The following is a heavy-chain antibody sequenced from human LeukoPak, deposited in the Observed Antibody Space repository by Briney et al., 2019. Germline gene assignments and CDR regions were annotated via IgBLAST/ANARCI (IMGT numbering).Heavy chain of an antibody. D-gene: IGHD1-1*01. CDR2: IYYNGRT. CDR1: GGSISSYY. V-gene: IGHV4-59*08. J-gene: IGHJ3*01. CDR3: ARHGGTVAVNDAVDV. Sequence: SETLSLTCTVSGGSISSYYWSWIRQPPGKGLEWIGYIYYNGRTTYNPSLSSRVTISVDMSKNQFSLKLSSVSAADTAIYYCARHGGTVAVNDAVDVWGKGTVVTVSS.